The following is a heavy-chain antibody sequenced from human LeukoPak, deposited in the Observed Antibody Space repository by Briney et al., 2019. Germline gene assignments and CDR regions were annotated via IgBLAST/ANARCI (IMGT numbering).Heavy chain of an antibody. Sequence: GGSLRLSCAASGFTFSSYAMSWVRQAPGKGLEWVSAVSGSGGSTYYADSVKGRFTISRDNSKNTLYLQMNSLRAEDTAVYYCAKILAVAGTFDYWGQGTLVTVSS. CDR3: AKILAVAGTFDY. V-gene: IGHV3-23*01. J-gene: IGHJ4*02. D-gene: IGHD6-19*01. CDR2: VSGSGGST. CDR1: GFTFSSYA.